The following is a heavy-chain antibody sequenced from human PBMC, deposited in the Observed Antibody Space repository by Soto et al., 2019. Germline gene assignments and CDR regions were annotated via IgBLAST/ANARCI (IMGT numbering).Heavy chain of an antibody. CDR1: GYTFTSYY. V-gene: IGHV1-46*03. D-gene: IGHD3-3*01. Sequence: ASVKVSCKASGYTFTSYYMHWVRQAPGQGLEWMGIINPSGGSTSYAQKFQGRVTMTRDTSTSTVYMELSSLRSEDTAVYYCARGADSELRFLGWPSPMDVWGKGTTVTVSS. CDR2: INPSGGST. CDR3: ARGADSELRFLGWPSPMDV. J-gene: IGHJ6*03.